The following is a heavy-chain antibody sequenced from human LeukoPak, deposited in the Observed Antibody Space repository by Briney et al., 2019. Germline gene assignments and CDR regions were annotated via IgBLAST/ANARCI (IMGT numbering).Heavy chain of an antibody. CDR2: INPNSGGT. Sequence: GASVKVSCKTSGYSFTSYGISWVRQAPGQGLEWMGWINPNSGGTNYAQKFQGRVTMTRDTSISTAYMELSRLRSDDTAVYYCARAYCSGGSCPNFDYWGQGTLVTVSS. J-gene: IGHJ4*02. D-gene: IGHD2-15*01. CDR3: ARAYCSGGSCPNFDY. CDR1: GYSFTSYG. V-gene: IGHV1-2*02.